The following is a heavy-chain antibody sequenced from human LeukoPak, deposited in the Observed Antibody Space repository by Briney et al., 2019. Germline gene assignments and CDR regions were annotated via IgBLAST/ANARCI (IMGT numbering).Heavy chain of an antibody. D-gene: IGHD6-19*01. CDR1: GGSISSYY. CDR2: IYYSGST. Sequence: SETLSLTCTVSGGSISSYYWSWIRQPPGKRLEWIGYIYYSGSTNYNPSLKSRVTISVDTSKNQFSLKLSSVTAADTAVYYCARERGGWGYFDYWGQGTLLTVSS. J-gene: IGHJ4*02. CDR3: ARERGGWGYFDY. V-gene: IGHV4-59*01.